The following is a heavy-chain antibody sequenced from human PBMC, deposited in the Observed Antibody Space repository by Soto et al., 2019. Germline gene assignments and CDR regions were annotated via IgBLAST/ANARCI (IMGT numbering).Heavy chain of an antibody. D-gene: IGHD2-2*02. CDR3: AREYTAWPLTYGLDV. V-gene: IGHV3-21*01. CDR2: ISSRSDI. Sequence: NPGGSLRLSCVGSGFTFSTYSINWVRQAPGKGLEWVSSISSRSDIYYADSVKGRFTIPRDNAKNSVSLQMNSLRAEDTAVYYCAREYTAWPLTYGLDVWGQGTTVTVSS. CDR1: GFTFSTYS. J-gene: IGHJ6*02.